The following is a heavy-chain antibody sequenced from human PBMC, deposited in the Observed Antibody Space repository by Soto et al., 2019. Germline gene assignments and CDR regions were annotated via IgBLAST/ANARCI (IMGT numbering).Heavy chain of an antibody. CDR2: IYYSGST. CDR1: GGSISSGDYY. J-gene: IGHJ6*02. Sequence: SETLSLTCTVSGGSISSGDYYWSWIRQPPXKGLEWIGYIYYSGSTYYNPSLKSRVTISVDTSKNQFSLKLSSVTAADTAVYYCAREELQEAPYYYYGMDVWGQGPTVTVSS. D-gene: IGHD1-26*01. V-gene: IGHV4-30-4*01. CDR3: AREELQEAPYYYYGMDV.